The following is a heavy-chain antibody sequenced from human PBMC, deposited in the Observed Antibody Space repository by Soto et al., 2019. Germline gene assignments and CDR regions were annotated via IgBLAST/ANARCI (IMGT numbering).Heavy chain of an antibody. D-gene: IGHD2-15*01. J-gene: IGHJ4*02. CDR1: GYTFTSYD. CDR2: MNPNSGNT. CDR3: AREGGSWPQKNYFDY. V-gene: IGHV1-8*01. Sequence: GASVKVSCKASGYTFTSYDINWVRQATGQGLEWMGWMNPNSGNTGYAQKFQGRVTITADKSTSTAYMELSSLRSEDTAVYYCAREGGSWPQKNYFDYWGQGTLVTVSS.